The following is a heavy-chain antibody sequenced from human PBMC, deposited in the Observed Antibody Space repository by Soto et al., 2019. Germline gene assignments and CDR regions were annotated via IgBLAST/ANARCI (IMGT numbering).Heavy chain of an antibody. V-gene: IGHV3-48*01. CDR1: GFSFSTYS. D-gene: IGHD2-15*01. J-gene: IGHJ5*02. CDR3: ARAGYCSGDTCYPWNTGFDP. CDR2: ISSRSSSR. Sequence: GGSLRLSCVASGFSFSTYSMNWVRQAPGKGLEWLSFISSRSSSRYYAASVRDRFTISRDDAKNSLYLQMSSLRAEDTAVYYCARAGYCSGDTCYPWNTGFDPWGQGALVTISS.